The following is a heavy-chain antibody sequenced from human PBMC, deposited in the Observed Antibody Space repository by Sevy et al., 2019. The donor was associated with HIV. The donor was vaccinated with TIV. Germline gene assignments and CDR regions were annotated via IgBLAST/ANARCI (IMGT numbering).Heavy chain of an antibody. CDR3: ALERLFSNVAEYSQN. CDR2: ISYDGSNK. CDR1: GFTFGSFS. V-gene: IGHV3-30-3*01. D-gene: IGHD1-1*01. J-gene: IGHJ1*01. Sequence: GGSLRLSCTTSGFTFGSFSMHWVRQAPGKGLEWVATISYDGSNKYYADSVKGRFTISRDNSKNSLYLQMNSLRAEDTAVYCCALERLFSNVAEYSQNWGQGTLVTVSS.